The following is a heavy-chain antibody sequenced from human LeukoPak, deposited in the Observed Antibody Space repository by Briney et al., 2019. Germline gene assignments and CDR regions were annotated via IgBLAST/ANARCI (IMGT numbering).Heavy chain of an antibody. CDR1: GGSISSSSYY. CDR2: IYYSGST. Sequence: PSETLSLTCTVSGGSISSSSYYWGWIRQPPGKGLEWIGSIYYSGSTYYNPSLKSRVTISVDTSKNQFSLNLSSVTAADTAVYYCARDDGYYGSGHIVIDAFDIWGRGTMVTVSS. J-gene: IGHJ3*02. CDR3: ARDDGYYGSGHIVIDAFDI. D-gene: IGHD3-10*01. V-gene: IGHV4-39*07.